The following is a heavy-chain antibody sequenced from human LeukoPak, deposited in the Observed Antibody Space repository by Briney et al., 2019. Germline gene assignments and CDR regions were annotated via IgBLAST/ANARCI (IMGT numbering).Heavy chain of an antibody. J-gene: IGHJ4*02. CDR1: GYTFTGYY. CDR2: INPNSGGT. Sequence: ASVKVSCKASGYTFTGYYMHWVRQAPGQGLEWMGWINPNSGGTNYAQKFQGRVTMTRDTSISTAYMELSRLRSDDTAVYHCARDRRVYYDSSGYSWWSFDYWGQGTLVTVSS. V-gene: IGHV1-2*02. CDR3: ARDRRVYYDSSGYSWWSFDY. D-gene: IGHD3-22*01.